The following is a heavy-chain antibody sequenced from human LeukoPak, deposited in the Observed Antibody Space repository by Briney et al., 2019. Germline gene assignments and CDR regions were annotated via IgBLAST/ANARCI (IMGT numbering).Heavy chain of an antibody. Sequence: GSLRLSCAASGFTFSSYWMSWVRQAPGKGLEWVANIKQDGSEKYYVDSVKGRFTISRDNAKNSLYLQMNSLRAEDTAVYYCARGQGERVFYYGMDVWGQGTTVTVSS. CDR1: GFTFSSYW. D-gene: IGHD6-6*01. CDR3: ARGQGERVFYYGMDV. V-gene: IGHV3-7*01. CDR2: IKQDGSEK. J-gene: IGHJ6*02.